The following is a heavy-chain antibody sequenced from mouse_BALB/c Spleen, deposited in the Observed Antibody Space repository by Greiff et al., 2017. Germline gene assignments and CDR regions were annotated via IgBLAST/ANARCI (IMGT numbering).Heavy chain of an antibody. J-gene: IGHJ2*01. D-gene: IGHD2-13*01. V-gene: IGHV1-7*01. Sequence: QVQLQQSGAELAKPGASVKMSCKASGYTFTSYWMHWVKQRPGQGLEWIGYINPSTGYTEYNQKFKDKATLTADKSSSTAYMQLSSLTSEDSAVYYCARRGDRGYFDYWGQGTTLTVSS. CDR2: INPSTGYT. CDR3: ARRGDRGYFDY. CDR1: GYTFTSYW.